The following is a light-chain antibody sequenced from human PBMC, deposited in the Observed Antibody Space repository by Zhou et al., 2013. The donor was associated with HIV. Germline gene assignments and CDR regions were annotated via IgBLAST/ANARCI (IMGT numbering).Light chain of an antibody. Sequence: DIQMTQSPSSLSASVGDRVTITCRASQGITNYLAWYRQKPGKVPELLIYGASTLQSGVPSRFSGSGSGTDFTLTISSLQPEDVATYYCQRCGSAPFTFGPGTKVEI. CDR2: GAS. CDR1: QGITNY. J-gene: IGKJ3*01. CDR3: QRCGSAPFT. V-gene: IGKV1-27*01.